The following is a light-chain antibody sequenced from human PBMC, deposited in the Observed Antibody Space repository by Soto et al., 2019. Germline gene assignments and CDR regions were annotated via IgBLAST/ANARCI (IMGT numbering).Light chain of an antibody. V-gene: IGKV1-12*01. Sequence: DIQMTQSPSSVSASVGDRVIITRRASQAFGNFLAWYQQKRGKAPKLLIYGISTLQGGVPSRFSGSGSGADFTLTISSVQPEDSATYYCQQRATFPLTFGGGTDVEI. CDR2: GIS. CDR3: QQRATFPLT. J-gene: IGKJ4*01. CDR1: QAFGNF.